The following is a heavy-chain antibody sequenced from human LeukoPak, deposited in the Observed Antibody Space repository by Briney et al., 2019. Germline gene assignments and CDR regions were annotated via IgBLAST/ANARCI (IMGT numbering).Heavy chain of an antibody. D-gene: IGHD4-17*01. V-gene: IGHV1-69*05. Sequence: ASVKVSCKASGGTFSSYAISWVRQAPGQGLEWMGGIIPIFGTANYAQKFQGRVTITTDESTSTAYMELSSLRSEDTAVYRCARVTVTTTIEHYWGQGTLVTVSS. J-gene: IGHJ4*02. CDR2: IIPIFGTA. CDR1: GGTFSSYA. CDR3: ARVTVTTTIEHY.